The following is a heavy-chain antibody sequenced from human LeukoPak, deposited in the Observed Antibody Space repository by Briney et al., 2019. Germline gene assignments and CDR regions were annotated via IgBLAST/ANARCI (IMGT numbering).Heavy chain of an antibody. J-gene: IGHJ4*02. CDR3: AKGYYYDSSGYYAPFDY. Sequence: GRSLRLSCAASGFTFDDYAMHWVRQAPGKGLEWVSGISWNSGSIGYADSVKGRFTTSRDNAKNSLYLQMNSLRAEDTALYYCAKGYYYDSSGYYAPFDYWGQGTLVTVSS. CDR1: GFTFDDYA. D-gene: IGHD3-22*01. CDR2: ISWNSGSI. V-gene: IGHV3-9*01.